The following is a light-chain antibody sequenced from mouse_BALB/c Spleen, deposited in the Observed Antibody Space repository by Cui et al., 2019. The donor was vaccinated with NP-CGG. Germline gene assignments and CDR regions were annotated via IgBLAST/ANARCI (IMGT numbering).Light chain of an antibody. CDR3: ALWYSNHWV. CDR2: GTN. J-gene: IGLJ1*01. V-gene: IGLV1*01. CDR1: TGAVTTSNY. Sequence: HAVGPQESVLTTSPGETVTLTCRSSTGAVTTSNYANWVQEKPDHLFTGLIGGTNNRAPGVPARFSGSLIGDKAALTITGAQTEDEAIYFCALWYSNHWVFGGGTKLTVL.